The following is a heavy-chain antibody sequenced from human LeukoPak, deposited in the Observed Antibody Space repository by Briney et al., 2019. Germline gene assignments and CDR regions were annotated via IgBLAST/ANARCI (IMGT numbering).Heavy chain of an antibody. V-gene: IGHV4-59*01. Sequence: KPSETLSLTCSVSSGSITSSYWSWIRQPPGKGLQYIGYIYYSGITNYHPSTNYNPSLQTRVTISLDTSRMQFSLKLSSATAADTAIYYCARAKSDTLTGYLIDSWGPGTLVTVSS. CDR3: ARAKSDTLTGYLIDS. J-gene: IGHJ4*02. CDR2: IYYSGITNYHPST. CDR1: SGSITSSY. D-gene: IGHD3-9*01.